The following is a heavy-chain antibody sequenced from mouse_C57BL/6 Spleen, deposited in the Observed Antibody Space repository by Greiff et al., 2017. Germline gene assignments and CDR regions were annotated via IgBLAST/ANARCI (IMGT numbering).Heavy chain of an antibody. CDR3: ARSTVVAPYAMDY. V-gene: IGHV1-49*01. CDR1: YFAFMASA. J-gene: IGHJ4*01. D-gene: IGHD1-1*01. CDR2: FTMYSDAT. Sequence: QVQLQQSGAELVRPGSSVKLSCTDSYFAFMASAMHWVKQRPGHGLEWIGSFTMYSDATEYSENFKGKATLTANTSSSTAYMELSSLTSEDSAVYYCARSTVVAPYAMDYWGQGTSVTVSS.